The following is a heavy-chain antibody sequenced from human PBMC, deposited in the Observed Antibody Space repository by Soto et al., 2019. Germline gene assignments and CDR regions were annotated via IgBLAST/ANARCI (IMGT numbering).Heavy chain of an antibody. CDR1: GFTFSSYA. Sequence: GGSLRLSCAASGFTFSSYAMHWVRQAPGKGLEWVAVISYDGSNKYYADSVKGRFTISRDNSKNTLYLQMNSLRAEDTAVYYCARGSIAAATHGMDVWGQGTTVTGSS. V-gene: IGHV3-30-3*01. CDR3: ARGSIAAATHGMDV. J-gene: IGHJ6*02. D-gene: IGHD6-13*01. CDR2: ISYDGSNK.